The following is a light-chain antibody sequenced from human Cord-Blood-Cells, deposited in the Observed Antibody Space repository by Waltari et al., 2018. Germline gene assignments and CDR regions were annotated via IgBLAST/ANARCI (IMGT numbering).Light chain of an antibody. V-gene: IGKV1-5*03. CDR3: QQYNSYWT. CDR1: QSISSW. Sequence: DIQLPQCPSTRSAVVGDSVTITCRASQSISSWLAWYQPKPGKALKPLIYKASSLESGVPSRFSGSGAGTEFTLTISSLQPDDFATYYCQQYNSYWTFGQGTKVEIK. J-gene: IGKJ1*01. CDR2: KAS.